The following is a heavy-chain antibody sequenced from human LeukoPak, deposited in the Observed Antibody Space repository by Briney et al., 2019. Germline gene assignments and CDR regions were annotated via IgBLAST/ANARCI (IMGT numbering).Heavy chain of an antibody. D-gene: IGHD4-11*01. CDR1: GFTVSNTY. CDR2: IYSEGST. CDR3: ARLHRRQFTSFDY. Sequence: GGSLRLSCAASGFTVSNTYMSWVRQAPGKGLEWVSAIYSEGSTYHLDSVRGRFTISRDSSNNTLYLQMNSLRADDTAVYYCARLHRRQFTSFDYWGQGTLITVS. V-gene: IGHV3-53*01. J-gene: IGHJ4*02.